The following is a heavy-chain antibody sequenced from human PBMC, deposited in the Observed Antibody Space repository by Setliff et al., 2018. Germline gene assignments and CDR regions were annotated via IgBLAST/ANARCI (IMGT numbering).Heavy chain of an antibody. CDR2: ISHGVST. CDR3: ARTHCTTTSCFYFHY. Sequence: SETLSLTCTVSGASVTSFDYYWSWIRQPPGKGLEYIGHISHGVSTSYSPSLKSRLSISADTSKNQFSLKLTSVTAADTAVYYCARTHCTTTSCFYFHYWGRGTVVTVSS. D-gene: IGHD2-2*01. V-gene: IGHV4-30-4*01. CDR1: GASVTSFDYY. J-gene: IGHJ4*02.